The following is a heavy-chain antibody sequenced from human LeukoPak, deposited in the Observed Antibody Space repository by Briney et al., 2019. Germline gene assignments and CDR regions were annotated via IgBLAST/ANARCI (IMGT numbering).Heavy chain of an antibody. Sequence: SETLSLTCTVSGGSISSYYWSWIRQPPGKGLEWIGYIYYSGSTNYNPSLKSRVTISVDTSKNQFSLKLSSVTAADTAVYYCARAVGYSGSYYADAFDIWGQGTMVTVSS. J-gene: IGHJ3*02. D-gene: IGHD1-26*01. CDR3: ARAVGYSGSYYADAFDI. CDR1: GGSISSYY. V-gene: IGHV4-59*01. CDR2: IYYSGST.